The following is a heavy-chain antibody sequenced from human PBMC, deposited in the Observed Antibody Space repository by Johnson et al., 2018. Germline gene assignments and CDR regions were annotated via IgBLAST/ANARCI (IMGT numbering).Heavy chain of an antibody. J-gene: IGHJ6*03. Sequence: VQLVESGGGVVQPGRSLRLSCAASGFTFSSYGMHWVRQAPGKGLEWVAVISYDGSNKYYADSVKGRFTMSRDNAKNSLYLQMNSLRAEDTAVYYCAREVLRLFVWLSHYYYYMDVWGKGTTVTVSS. D-gene: IGHD3-9*01. CDR3: AREVLRLFVWLSHYYYYMDV. CDR1: GFTFSSYG. CDR2: ISYDGSNK. V-gene: IGHV3-30*03.